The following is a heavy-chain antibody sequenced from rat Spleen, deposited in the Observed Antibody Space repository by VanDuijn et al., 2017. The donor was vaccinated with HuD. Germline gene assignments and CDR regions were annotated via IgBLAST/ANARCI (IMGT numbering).Heavy chain of an antibody. CDR2: IWDNGGT. V-gene: IGHV2-47*01. J-gene: IGHJ2*01. CDR1: GLSLTSNS. D-gene: IGHD1-1*01. CDR3: ARVHDYSASSCFDY. Sequence: QVQLKESGPGLVQPSQTLSLTCTVSGLSLTSNSVSWIRQPPGKGLEWMGVIWDNGGTDYASSLKSRQSISRDTSKSQIFLGRDSMQPEDTAICFCARVHDYSASSCFDYWGEGVMVTVSS.